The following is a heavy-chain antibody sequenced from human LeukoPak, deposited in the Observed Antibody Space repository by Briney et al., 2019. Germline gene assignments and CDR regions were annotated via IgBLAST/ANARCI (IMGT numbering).Heavy chain of an antibody. CDR1: GFTFSSYA. D-gene: IGHD3-22*01. V-gene: IGHV3-23*01. Sequence: GGSLRLSCAASGFTFSSYAMSWVRQAPGKGLEWVSAISGSGGSTYYADSVKGRFTISRDNSKNTLYLQMNSLRAEDTAVYYCAKVISSSGYYNDAFDIWGQGTMVTVSS. CDR3: AKVISSSGYYNDAFDI. CDR2: ISGSGGST. J-gene: IGHJ3*02.